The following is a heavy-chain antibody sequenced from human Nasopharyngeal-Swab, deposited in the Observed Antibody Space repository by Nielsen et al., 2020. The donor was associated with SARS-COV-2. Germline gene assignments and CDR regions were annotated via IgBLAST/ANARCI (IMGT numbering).Heavy chain of an antibody. J-gene: IGHJ4*02. CDR3: ARSKKAPFDY. V-gene: IGHV4-34*01. CDR2: INHSGST. Sequence: WIRQPPGKGLEWLGEINHSGSTNYNPSLRSRVTISVDTSKNQFSLKLSSVTAADTAVYYCARSKKAPFDYWGQGTLVTVLL.